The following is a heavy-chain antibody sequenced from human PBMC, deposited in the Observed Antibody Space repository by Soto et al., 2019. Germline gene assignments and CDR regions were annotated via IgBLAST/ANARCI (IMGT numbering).Heavy chain of an antibody. CDR1: GGSISSYY. CDR2: IYYSGST. D-gene: IGHD2-15*01. Sequence: SETLSLTCTVSGGSISSYYWSWIRQPPGKGLEWIGYIYYSGSTNYNPSLKSRVTISVDTSKNQFSLKLSSVTAADTAVYYCARDSCSGGSCYFDYWGQGTLVTVSS. J-gene: IGHJ4*02. CDR3: ARDSCSGGSCYFDY. V-gene: IGHV4-59*01.